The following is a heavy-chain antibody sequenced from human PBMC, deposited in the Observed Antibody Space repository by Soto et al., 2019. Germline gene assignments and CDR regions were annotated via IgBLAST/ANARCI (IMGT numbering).Heavy chain of an antibody. Sequence: SETLSLTCTVSGGPISSSSYYWGWIRQPPGKGLEWIGSIYYSGSTYYNPSLKSRVTISVDTSKNQFSLKLSSVTAADTAVYYCARSIFGVVIDYYYYMDVWGKGTKVTVSS. V-gene: IGHV4-39*01. D-gene: IGHD3-3*01. CDR1: GGPISSSSYY. J-gene: IGHJ6*03. CDR3: ARSIFGVVIDYYYYMDV. CDR2: IYYSGST.